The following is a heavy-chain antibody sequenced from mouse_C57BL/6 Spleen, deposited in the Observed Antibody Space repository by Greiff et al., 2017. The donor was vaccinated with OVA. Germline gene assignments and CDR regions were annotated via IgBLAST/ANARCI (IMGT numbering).Heavy chain of an antibody. Sequence: QVQLQQPGAELVKPGASVKLSCKASGYTFTSYWMQWVKQRPGQGLEWIGEIDPSDSYTNYNQKFKGKATLTVDTSSSTAYMQLSSLTSEDSAVYYCVYYYGSSPSYWGQGTTLTVSS. D-gene: IGHD1-1*01. CDR2: IDPSDSYT. V-gene: IGHV1-50*01. CDR1: GYTFTSYW. CDR3: VYYYGSSPSY. J-gene: IGHJ2*01.